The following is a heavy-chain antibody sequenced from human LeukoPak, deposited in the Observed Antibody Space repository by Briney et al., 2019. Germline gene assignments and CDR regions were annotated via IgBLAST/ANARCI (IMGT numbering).Heavy chain of an antibody. V-gene: IGHV1-69*13. CDR3: AVWFGELSPFDY. J-gene: IGHJ4*02. D-gene: IGHD3-10*01. CDR2: IIPIFGTA. Sequence: SVKVSCKASGGTFSSYAISWVRQAPGQGLEWMGGIIPIFGTANYAQKFQGRVTVTADESTSTAYMERSSLRSEDTAVYYCAVWFGELSPFDYWGQGTLVTVSS. CDR1: GGTFSSYA.